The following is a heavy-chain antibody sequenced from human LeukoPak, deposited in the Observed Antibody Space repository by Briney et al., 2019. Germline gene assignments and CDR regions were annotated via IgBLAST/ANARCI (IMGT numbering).Heavy chain of an antibody. Sequence: GESLKISCKGSGYSFTSYWIGWVRQMPGKGLEWMGIIYPGDSDTRYSPSFQGRVTISADKSISTTYLQWSSLKASDTAMYYCARLSGGQQLDLDYYFDYWGQGTLVTVSS. D-gene: IGHD6-13*01. V-gene: IGHV5-51*01. J-gene: IGHJ4*02. CDR1: GYSFTSYW. CDR3: ARLSGGQQLDLDYYFDY. CDR2: IYPGDSDT.